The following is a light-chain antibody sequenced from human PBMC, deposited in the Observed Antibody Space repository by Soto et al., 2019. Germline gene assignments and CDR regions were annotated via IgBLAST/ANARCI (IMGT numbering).Light chain of an antibody. V-gene: IGKV3-20*01. Sequence: EIVLTQSPGTLSLSPVERATLSCRASQSVSVNSLAWYQQKGGQAPRLLIYAASTRATGVPDRFSGSGSGTDFTLTISRLEPEDFAVYYCQQYGRSPTTFGQGTKVDI. CDR2: AAS. CDR1: QSVSVNS. J-gene: IGKJ1*01. CDR3: QQYGRSPTT.